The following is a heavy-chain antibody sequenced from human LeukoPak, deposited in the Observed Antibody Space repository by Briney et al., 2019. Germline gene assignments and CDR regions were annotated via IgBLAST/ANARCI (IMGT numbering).Heavy chain of an antibody. CDR2: IYHSGST. J-gene: IGHJ3*02. Sequence: PSETLSLTCTVSGYSISSGYYWGWIRQPPGKELEWSGSIYHSGSTSYNPSLKSRVTISVDTSKNQFSLKLSSVTAADTAVYYCARDPATYSYDSSGIWDAFDIWGRGTMVTVSS. CDR1: GYSISSGYY. CDR3: ARDPATYSYDSSGIWDAFDI. V-gene: IGHV4-38-2*02. D-gene: IGHD3-22*01.